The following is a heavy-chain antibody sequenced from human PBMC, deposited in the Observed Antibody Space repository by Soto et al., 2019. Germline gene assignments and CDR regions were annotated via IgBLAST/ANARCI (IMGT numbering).Heavy chain of an antibody. CDR1: GFTFSSYA. CDR3: ANTPQSRSSSLVVDY. Sequence: GGSLRLSCAASGFTFSSYAMSWVRQATGKGLEWVSAISGSGGSTYYADSVKGRFTISRDNSKNTLYLQMNSLRAEDTAVYYCANTPQSRSSSLVVDYWGQGTLVTVSS. V-gene: IGHV3-23*01. J-gene: IGHJ4*02. CDR2: ISGSGGST. D-gene: IGHD6-6*01.